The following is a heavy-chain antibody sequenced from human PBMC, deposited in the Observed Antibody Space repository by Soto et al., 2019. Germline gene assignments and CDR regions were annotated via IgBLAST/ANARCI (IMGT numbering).Heavy chain of an antibody. D-gene: IGHD3-3*01. V-gene: IGHV1-8*01. Sequence: ASVKVSCKASGYTFTSYDINWVRQATGQGLEWMGWMNPNSGNTGYAQKFQGRVTITRNTSTSTAYMELSSLRSEDTAVYYCARDRWSGYYQFDYWGQGTLVTVSS. CDR2: MNPNSGNT. CDR1: GYTFTSYD. CDR3: ARDRWSGYYQFDY. J-gene: IGHJ4*02.